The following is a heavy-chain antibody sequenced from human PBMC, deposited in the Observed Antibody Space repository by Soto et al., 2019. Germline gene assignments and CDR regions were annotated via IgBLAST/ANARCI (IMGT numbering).Heavy chain of an antibody. V-gene: IGHV3-74*01. CDR1: GFTFTDYW. Sequence: GGSLRLSCAASGFTFTDYWAHWVRQAPGKGLVWVSRINSDGSRTSYADSVTGRFTISRDNAKNTLYLQMNSLRVEDTALYYCARETYRGFYFDYWGQGTQVTVSS. CDR2: INSDGSRT. CDR3: ARETYRGFYFDY. J-gene: IGHJ4*02. D-gene: IGHD4-4*01.